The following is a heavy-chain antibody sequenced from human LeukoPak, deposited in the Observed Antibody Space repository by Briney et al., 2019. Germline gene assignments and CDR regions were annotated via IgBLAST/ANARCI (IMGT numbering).Heavy chain of an antibody. CDR3: AELGITMIGGV. J-gene: IGHJ6*04. D-gene: IGHD3-10*02. Sequence: GGSLRLSCAASGFTFSSYEMNWVRQAPGKGLEWVSYISSIGSTVYYADSVKGRFTISRDNAKNSLYLQMNSLRAEDTAVYYCAELGITMIGGVWGKGTTVTISS. CDR2: ISSIGSTV. CDR1: GFTFSSYE. V-gene: IGHV3-48*03.